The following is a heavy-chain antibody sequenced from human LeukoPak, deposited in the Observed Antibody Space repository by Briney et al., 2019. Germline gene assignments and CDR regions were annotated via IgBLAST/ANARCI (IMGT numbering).Heavy chain of an antibody. CDR2: IYYSGST. Sequence: SQTLSLTCTVSGGSISSGGYYWSWIRQHPGKGLEWIGYIYYSGSTYYNPPLKSRVTISVDTSKNQFSLKLSSVTAADTAVYYCARGSRLWFDPWGQGTLVTVSS. CDR3: ARGSRLWFDP. J-gene: IGHJ5*02. CDR1: GGSISSGGYY. D-gene: IGHD6-6*01. V-gene: IGHV4-31*03.